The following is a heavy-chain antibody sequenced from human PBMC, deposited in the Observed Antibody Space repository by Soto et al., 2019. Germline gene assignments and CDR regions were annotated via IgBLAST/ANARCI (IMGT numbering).Heavy chain of an antibody. CDR2: IWYDGSNK. CDR1: GFTFSSYG. D-gene: IGHD3-9*01. J-gene: IGHJ5*02. CDR3: ARAYYDILTGYYFTPNNWFDP. Sequence: GGSLRLSCAASGFTFSSYGMHWVRQAPGKGLEWVAVIWYDGSNKYYADSVKGRFTISRDNSKNTLYWQMNSLRAEDTALYYCARAYYDILTGYYFTPNNWFDPWSQGTLVTVSS. V-gene: IGHV3-33*01.